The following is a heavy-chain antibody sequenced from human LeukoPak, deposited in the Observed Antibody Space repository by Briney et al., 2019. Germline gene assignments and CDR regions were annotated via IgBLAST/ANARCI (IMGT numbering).Heavy chain of an antibody. CDR2: ISSSGSTI. Sequence: PGGPLRLSCAASGFTFSDYYMSWIRQAPGKGLEWVSYISSSGSTIYYADSVKGRFTISRDNAKNSLYLQMNSLRAEDTAVYYCARDRRYSSSWYGDAFDIWGQGTMVTVSS. CDR3: ARDRRYSSSWYGDAFDI. D-gene: IGHD6-13*01. V-gene: IGHV3-11*01. J-gene: IGHJ3*02. CDR1: GFTFSDYY.